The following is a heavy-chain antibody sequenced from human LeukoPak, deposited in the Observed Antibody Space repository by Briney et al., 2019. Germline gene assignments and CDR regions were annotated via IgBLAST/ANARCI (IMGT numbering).Heavy chain of an antibody. V-gene: IGHV1-46*01. CDR1: GYTFTSNH. Sequence: GASAKVSCKASGYTFTSNHIHCVRQAPGQGLEWMGVINPSGDSTSYAQKFQGRVTMTRDTSTSTVYMELSSLRSEDTAIYYCAKLAASETGEGSWGQGTLVTASS. D-gene: IGHD6-13*01. CDR2: INPSGDST. CDR3: AKLAASETGEGS. J-gene: IGHJ5*02.